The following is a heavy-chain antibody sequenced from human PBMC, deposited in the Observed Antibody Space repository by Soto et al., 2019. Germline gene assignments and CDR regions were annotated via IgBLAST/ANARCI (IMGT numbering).Heavy chain of an antibody. J-gene: IGHJ4*02. V-gene: IGHV3-9*01. CDR3: VKDARSRMIVVVGTD. CDR1: GFTFDDYA. D-gene: IGHD3-22*01. CDR2: ISWNSARI. Sequence: VQLVESGGGLVQPGRSLRLSCAASGFTFDDYAMHWVRQVPGKGLEWVAGISWNSARIAYADSVKGRFTISRDNAKNSLYLQMNNLRAEDTALYYCVKDARSRMIVVVGTDWGQGTLVTVSS.